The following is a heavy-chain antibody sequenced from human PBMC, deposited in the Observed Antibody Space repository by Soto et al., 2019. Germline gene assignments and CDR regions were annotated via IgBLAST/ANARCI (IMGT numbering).Heavy chain of an antibody. CDR2: IYSGGST. D-gene: IGHD3-22*01. CDR1: GFTVSSNY. CDR3: ARVTLDSSGYGWFDP. Sequence: EVPLVESGGGLIQPGGSLRLSCAASGFTVSSNYMSWVRQAPGKGLEWVSVIYSGGSTYYADSVKGRFTISRDNSKNTLYLQMNSLRAEDTAVYYCARVTLDSSGYGWFDPWGQGTLVTVSS. J-gene: IGHJ5*02. V-gene: IGHV3-53*01.